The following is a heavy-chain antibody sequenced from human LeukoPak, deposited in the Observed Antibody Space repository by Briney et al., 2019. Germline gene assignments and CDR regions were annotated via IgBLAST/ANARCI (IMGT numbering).Heavy chain of an antibody. CDR3: AKFRGDYYYYGMDV. CDR1: GFTSSSYA. J-gene: IGHJ6*02. V-gene: IGHV3-23*01. Sequence: GGSLRLSCAASGFTSSSYAMSWVRQAPGKGLGWVSAISGSGGSTYYADSVKGRFTISRDNSKNTLYLQMNSLRAEDTPVYYCAKFRGDYYYYGMDVWGQGTTVTVSS. CDR2: ISGSGGST.